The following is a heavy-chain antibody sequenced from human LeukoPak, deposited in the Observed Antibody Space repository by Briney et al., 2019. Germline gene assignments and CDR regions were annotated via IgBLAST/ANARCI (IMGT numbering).Heavy chain of an antibody. CDR1: GFIFSSYE. Sequence: PGGSLRLSCAASGFIFSSYEMNWVRQAPGKGLEWVSAISGSGGSTYYADSVKGRFTISRDNSKNTLYLQMNSLRAEDTAVYYCAKDRQGMDVWGQGTTVTVSS. CDR2: ISGSGGST. CDR3: AKDRQGMDV. J-gene: IGHJ6*02. V-gene: IGHV3-23*01.